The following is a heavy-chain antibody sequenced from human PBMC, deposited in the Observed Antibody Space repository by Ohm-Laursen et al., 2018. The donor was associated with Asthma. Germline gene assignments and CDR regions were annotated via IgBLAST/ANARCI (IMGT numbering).Heavy chain of an antibody. CDR3: ARIGPEWELPGREYSLHH. CDR2: ISTASSFI. J-gene: IGHJ1*01. CDR1: GYTFSRYS. D-gene: IGHD1-26*01. V-gene: IGHV3-21*01. Sequence: SLRLSCAAPGYTFSRYSIHWVRQIPGKGLEWVAPISTASSFIYYADSVRGRFTTSRDNARNSVYLQMNSLRAEDTALYYCARIGPEWELPGREYSLHHWGEGTLVTVSS.